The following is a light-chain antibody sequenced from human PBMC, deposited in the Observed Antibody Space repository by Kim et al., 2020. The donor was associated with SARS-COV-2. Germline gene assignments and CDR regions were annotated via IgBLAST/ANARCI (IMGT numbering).Light chain of an antibody. CDR1: QSVLYSSNNNNY. V-gene: IGKV4-1*01. J-gene: IGKJ1*01. Sequence: DIVMTQSPDSLAVSLGERATINCKSSQSVLYSSNNNNYLAWYQQKPGQPPKLLIYWASTRESGVPDRFSGSGSGTAFTLTISSLQAEDVALYYCQQYYSSPRTFGQGTKVDIK. CDR2: WAS. CDR3: QQYYSSPRT.